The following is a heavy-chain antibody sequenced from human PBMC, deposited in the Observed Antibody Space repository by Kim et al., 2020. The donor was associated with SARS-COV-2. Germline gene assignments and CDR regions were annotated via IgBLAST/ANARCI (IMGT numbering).Heavy chain of an antibody. Sequence: ASVKVSCKASGYTFTSYYMHWVRQAPGQGLEWMGIINPSGGSTSYAQKFQGRVTMTRDTSTSTAYMELSSLRSEDTAVYYCARAGGSSRDGYDFWGVDDYWGQGTLVTVSS. V-gene: IGHV1-46*01. CDR1: GYTFTSYY. CDR2: INPSGGST. J-gene: IGHJ4*02. CDR3: ARAGGSSRDGYDFWGVDDY. D-gene: IGHD5-12*01.